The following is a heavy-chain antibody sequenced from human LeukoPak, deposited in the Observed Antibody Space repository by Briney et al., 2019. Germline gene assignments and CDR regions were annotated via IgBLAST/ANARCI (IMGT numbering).Heavy chain of an antibody. CDR3: ARATGSPLTQYNWFDP. CDR2: ISRSGDT. D-gene: IGHD7-27*01. J-gene: IGHJ5*02. V-gene: IGHV4-4*02. Sequence: SVTLSLTCAVSGASITRSNWWSWVRQTPEKELEWIGEISRSGDTHYNPSLKSRLTLSMDKSKNQFSLKLNFVTAADTAVYYCARATGSPLTQYNWFDPWGQGTLVTVSS. CDR1: GASITRSNW.